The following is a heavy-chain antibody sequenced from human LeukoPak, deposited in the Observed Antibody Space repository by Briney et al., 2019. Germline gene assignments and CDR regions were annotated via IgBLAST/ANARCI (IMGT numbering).Heavy chain of an antibody. V-gene: IGHV4-39*01. J-gene: IGHJ4*02. CDR2: IYYSGST. CDR3: ARTAGTRYFDY. D-gene: IGHD6-13*01. CDR1: GGFISSSSYY. Sequence: PSETLSLTCIVSGGFISSSSYYWGWIRQPPGKGLEYIGSIYYSGSTYYNPSLKSRLTISVDTSKNQFSLKLSSVTAADTAVYYCARTAGTRYFDYWGQGTLVTVSS.